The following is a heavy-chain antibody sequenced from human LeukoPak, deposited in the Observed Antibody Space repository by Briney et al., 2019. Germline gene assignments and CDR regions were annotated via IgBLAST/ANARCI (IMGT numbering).Heavy chain of an antibody. Sequence: PGGSLRLSCAASGFTFSSYWMNWVRQAPGKGLEWVAIIKQDGSEKHYVDSVKGRFTVSRDNAENSLDLQMNSLGVEDTAVYFCVRGSGYILDYWGQGTLVTVSS. CDR2: IKQDGSEK. CDR3: VRGSGYILDY. J-gene: IGHJ4*02. CDR1: GFTFSSYW. D-gene: IGHD3-3*01. V-gene: IGHV3-7*01.